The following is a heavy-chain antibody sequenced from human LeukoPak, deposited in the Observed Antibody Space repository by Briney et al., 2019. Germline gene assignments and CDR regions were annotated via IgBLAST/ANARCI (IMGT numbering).Heavy chain of an antibody. D-gene: IGHD3-22*01. V-gene: IGHV3-11*01. CDR1: GFTFSDYY. J-gene: IGHJ6*02. CDR3: ASFYDSSGYSPSYYYYGMDV. CDR2: ISSSGSTI. Sequence: PGGSLRLSCAASGFTFSDYYMSWIRQAPGKGLEWVSYISSSGSTIYYADSVKGRFTISRDNAKNSLYLQMNSLRAEDTAVYYCASFYDSSGYSPSYYYYGMDVWGQGTTVTVSS.